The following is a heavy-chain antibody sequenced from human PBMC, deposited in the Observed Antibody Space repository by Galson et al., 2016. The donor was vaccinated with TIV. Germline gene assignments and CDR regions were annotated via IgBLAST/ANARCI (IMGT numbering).Heavy chain of an antibody. V-gene: IGHV3-30*18. J-gene: IGHJ3*01. D-gene: IGHD3-3*01. CDR1: GFTFSSYN. CDR2: IAYDGSYK. Sequence: LRLSCAASGFTFSSYNMHWVRQAPGKGLEWVAVIAYDGSYKHYAGSVKGRFIVSRDNSKITLDLQMNSLGAEDTALYYCAKEENSGYYPNDAFDFWGQGTMVTVS. CDR3: AKEENSGYYPNDAFDF.